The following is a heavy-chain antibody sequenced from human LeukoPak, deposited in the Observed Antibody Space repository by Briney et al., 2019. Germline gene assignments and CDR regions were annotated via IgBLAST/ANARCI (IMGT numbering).Heavy chain of an antibody. CDR2: ISGSGGST. V-gene: IGHV3-23*01. J-gene: IGHJ4*02. CDR1: GFTFSSYA. Sequence: GGSLRLPCAASGFTFSSYAMSWVRQAPGKGLEWVSAISGSGGSTYYADSVKGRFTISRDNSKNTLYLQINSLRAEDTAIYYCAKVKYGDNEFAYWGQGTLVTVSS. CDR3: AKVKYGDNEFAY. D-gene: IGHD7-27*01.